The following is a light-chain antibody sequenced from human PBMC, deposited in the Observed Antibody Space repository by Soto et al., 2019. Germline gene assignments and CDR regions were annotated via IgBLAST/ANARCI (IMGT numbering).Light chain of an antibody. Sequence: EIVMTQSPATLSVSPGERATLSCRASQSVSSDLAWYHQKPGQAPRLLIYGASTRATGIPARFSGSGSGTEFTLIINSLQSEDFAVYYCQQYNNWPRTFGQGTKVDIK. V-gene: IGKV3-15*01. CDR2: GAS. J-gene: IGKJ1*01. CDR3: QQYNNWPRT. CDR1: QSVSSD.